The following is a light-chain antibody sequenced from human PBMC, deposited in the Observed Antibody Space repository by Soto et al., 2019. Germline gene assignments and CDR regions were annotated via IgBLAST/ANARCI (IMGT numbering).Light chain of an antibody. Sequence: EIVLAQSPGTLYLSPGERATLSCRSSQSFSSSYLAWYQQKPGQAPRLLMYAASSRATGFPDRFSGSGSGTDFTLTISRLEPEDFALYYCQQYGTSPITTFGQGTRLEIK. CDR1: QSFSSSY. CDR3: QQYGTSPITT. V-gene: IGKV3-20*01. J-gene: IGKJ5*01. CDR2: AAS.